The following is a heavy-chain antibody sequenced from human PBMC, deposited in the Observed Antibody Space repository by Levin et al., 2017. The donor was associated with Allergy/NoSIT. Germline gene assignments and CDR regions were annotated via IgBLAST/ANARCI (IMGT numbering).Heavy chain of an antibody. V-gene: IGHV4-34*01. CDR3: ARVAGYSRGWYLPY. J-gene: IGHJ4*02. CDR1: GGSLSGYY. CDR2: INHSGSA. D-gene: IGHD6-19*01. Sequence: SETLSLTCAVSGGSLSGYYWTWIRQPPGKGLEWVGEINHSGSASYNPSLRSRVTMSVDTYKNQFSLNLISVTAADTAVYYCARVAGYSRGWYLPYWGQGTLVTVSS.